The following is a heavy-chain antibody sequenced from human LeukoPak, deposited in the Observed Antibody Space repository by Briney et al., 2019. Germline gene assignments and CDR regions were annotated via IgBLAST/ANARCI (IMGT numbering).Heavy chain of an antibody. CDR1: GGSISNTAYY. CDR3: ARRRLNWGAFDI. CDR2: LSYSGSP. J-gene: IGHJ3*02. Sequence: SEPLSLTCTVSGGSISNTAYYWGWIRQPPGKGLEWIGSLSYSGSPYYNPFLKSRVTISGDMSKKQFSLKLSSVTAADTAVYYCARRRLNWGAFDIWGQGTMVTVSS. V-gene: IGHV4-39*01. D-gene: IGHD7-27*01.